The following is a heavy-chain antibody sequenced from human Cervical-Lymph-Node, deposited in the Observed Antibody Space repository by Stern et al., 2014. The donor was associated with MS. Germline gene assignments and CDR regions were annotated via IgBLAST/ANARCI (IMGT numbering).Heavy chain of an antibody. CDR1: GGTISTYI. CDR2: IIPMFGIA. V-gene: IGHV1-69*01. D-gene: IGHD3-16*02. Sequence: QLVQSGAEVEKPGSSVKVSCKASGGTISTYIIGWVRQAPGQGLEWMGGIIPMFGIANYAEKFQDRVTITADESTSTAYMDLSSLRSEDTAVYYCARATSDYIWGAYRFLDSWGQGTLVIVSS. CDR3: ARATSDYIWGAYRFLDS. J-gene: IGHJ4*02.